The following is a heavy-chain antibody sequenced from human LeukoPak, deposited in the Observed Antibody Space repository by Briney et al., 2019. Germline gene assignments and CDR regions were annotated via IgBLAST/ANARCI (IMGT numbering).Heavy chain of an antibody. V-gene: IGHV4-34*01. J-gene: IGHJ4*02. Sequence: SETLSLTCGVHVGSFSGYYWSWVRQTPGKGLEWLGKIDHTGSTSYNPSLKSRVTISVDTSKNQFSLKLTSVTAADTAVYYCARGVFLDYWGQGTLVTVSS. CDR2: IDHTGST. CDR3: ARGVFLDY. CDR1: VGSFSGYY.